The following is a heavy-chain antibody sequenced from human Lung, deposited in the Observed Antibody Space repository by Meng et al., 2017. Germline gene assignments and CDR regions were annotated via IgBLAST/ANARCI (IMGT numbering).Heavy chain of an antibody. D-gene: IGHD2-21*01. J-gene: IGHJ5*01. V-gene: IGHV6-1*01. CDR2: TYYRSKWYS. CDR1: GDRVSSNRAA. CDR3: TGVGHKNWFDS. Sequence: GPGSGKPSQTLPLTWSTPGDRVSSNRAAWNWIRQSPSRGLEWLGRTYYRSKWYSDYATSVRSRITINADTSKNQFSLQLNSLTPEDTAVYDCTGVGHKNWFDSWGQGTLVTVSS.